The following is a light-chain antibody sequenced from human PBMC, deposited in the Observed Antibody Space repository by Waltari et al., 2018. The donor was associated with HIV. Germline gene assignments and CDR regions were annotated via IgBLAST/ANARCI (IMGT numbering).Light chain of an antibody. Sequence: IVLTQSPATLSLSPGERATLSSRASQSVSSYLAWYQQKPAQAPRLLIYDASNRATGIPARFSGSGSGTDFTLTISSLEPEDFAVYYCQQRSNWPPWTFGQGTKVEIK. CDR2: DAS. CDR3: QQRSNWPPWT. J-gene: IGKJ1*01. V-gene: IGKV3-11*01. CDR1: QSVSSY.